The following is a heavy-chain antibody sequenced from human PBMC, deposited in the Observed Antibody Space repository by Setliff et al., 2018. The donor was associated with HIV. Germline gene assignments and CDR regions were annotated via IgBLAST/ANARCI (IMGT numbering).Heavy chain of an antibody. Sequence: ASVKVSCKVSGYKLTELSMHWVRQAPGKGLEWMGYFDPQDGETVYAQKFQGRVTMTEDTSTATAYMEMSGLRSEDTAVYYCAIDGAGGWLRPMPDYWGQGTLVTVSS. D-gene: IGHD5-12*01. CDR2: FDPQDGET. J-gene: IGHJ4*02. CDR3: AIDGAGGWLRPMPDY. V-gene: IGHV1-24*01. CDR1: GYKLTELS.